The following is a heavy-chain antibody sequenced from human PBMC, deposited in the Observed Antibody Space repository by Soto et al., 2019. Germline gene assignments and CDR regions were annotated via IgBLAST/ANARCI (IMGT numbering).Heavy chain of an antibody. V-gene: IGHV1-69*13. Sequence: SVKVSCTTAGGTFSSYAISWVLQAPGQGLEWMGGIIPIFGTANYAQKFQGRVTITADESTSTAYMELSSLRSEDTAVYYCARVPPIGQQVGWFDPWGQGTGVSVSS. CDR2: IIPIFGTA. CDR3: ARVPPIGQQVGWFDP. J-gene: IGHJ5*02. D-gene: IGHD6-13*01. CDR1: GGTFSSYA.